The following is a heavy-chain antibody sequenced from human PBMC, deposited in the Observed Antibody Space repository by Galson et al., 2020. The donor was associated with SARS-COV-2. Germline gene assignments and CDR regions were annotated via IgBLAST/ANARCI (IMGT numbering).Heavy chain of an antibody. J-gene: IGHJ4*02. CDR1: GGSISSGSYF. CDR2: INYRGST. CDR3: AGRGFSSGLLDY. Sequence: SETLSLTCTVSGGSISSGSYFWAWIRQPPGKGLEYIGIINYRGSTYYNPSLKSRATISVDTSENKFSLKLISVTDADTAMYYCAGRGFSSGLLDYWGQGTLVTVS. V-gene: IGHV4-39*01. D-gene: IGHD2-21*01.